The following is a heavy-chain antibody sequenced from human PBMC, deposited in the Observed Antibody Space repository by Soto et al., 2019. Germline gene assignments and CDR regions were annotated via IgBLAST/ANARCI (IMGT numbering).Heavy chain of an antibody. J-gene: IGHJ6*02. V-gene: IGHV3-23*01. D-gene: IGHD5-12*01. CDR2: IGRTNNT. CDR3: ANPPNMVADYYYYYGMDV. Sequence: GGSLRLSCAASGFTFSNSAMTWVCQALGKGPEWVSSIGRTNNTHYADSVKGRFAISRDNSQNTLYLQMNSLTAEDTAVYYCANPPNMVADYYYYYGMDVWGQGTTVTVSS. CDR1: GFTFSNSA.